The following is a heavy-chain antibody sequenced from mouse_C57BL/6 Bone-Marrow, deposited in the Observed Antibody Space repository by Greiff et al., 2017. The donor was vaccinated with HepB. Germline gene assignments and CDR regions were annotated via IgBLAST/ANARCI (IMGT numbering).Heavy chain of an antibody. Sequence: EVKLVESGGGLVKPGGSLKLSCAASGFTFSDYGMHWVRQAPEKGLHWVAYISSGSSTIYYADTVKGRFTISRDNAKNTLFLQMTSLRSEDTAMYYCARHGSSSFAYWGQGTLVTVSA. V-gene: IGHV5-17*01. CDR3: ARHGSSSFAY. CDR2: ISSGSSTI. J-gene: IGHJ3*01. D-gene: IGHD1-1*01. CDR1: GFTFSDYG.